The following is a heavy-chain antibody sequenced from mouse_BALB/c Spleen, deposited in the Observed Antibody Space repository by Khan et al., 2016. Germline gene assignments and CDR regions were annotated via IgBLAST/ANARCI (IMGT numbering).Heavy chain of an antibody. J-gene: IGHJ1*01. CDR1: GYSITSGYY. CDR2: ISYDGSN. CDR3: ASNWEGWYFDV. Sequence: EVQLQESGPGLEKPSQSLSLTCSVTGYSITSGYYWNWIRQFPGNKLEWMGYISYDGSNNYNPSLKNRISITRDTSKNQLFLQLNSVTTEDTATXNCASNWEGWYFDVWGAGTSVTVSS. D-gene: IGHD4-1*01. V-gene: IGHV3-6*02.